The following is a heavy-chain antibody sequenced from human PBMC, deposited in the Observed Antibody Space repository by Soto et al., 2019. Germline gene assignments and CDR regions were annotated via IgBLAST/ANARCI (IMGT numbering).Heavy chain of an antibody. CDR3: ARVXXGDCHHGMDV. Sequence: QVQLQESGPGLVKPSQTLSLTCTVSGGSISSGGYYWSWIRQHPGKGLEWIWYIYYSGSTYYNPALKSRVTISVDTSKNQLALKLSSVTAADTAVYYCARVXXGDCHHGMDVWGQGTTVTVSS. D-gene: IGHD2-21*02. CDR2: IYYSGST. CDR1: GGSISSGGYY. V-gene: IGHV4-31*03. J-gene: IGHJ6*02.